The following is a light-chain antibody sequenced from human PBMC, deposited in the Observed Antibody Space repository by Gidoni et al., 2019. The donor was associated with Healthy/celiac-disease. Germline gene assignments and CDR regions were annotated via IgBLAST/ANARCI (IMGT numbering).Light chain of an antibody. CDR2: RNN. CDR1: SSNIGSNY. J-gene: IGLJ1*01. Sequence: QSVLTQPPSASGTHGQSVTISCSGSSSNIGSNYVYWYQQLPGTAPKLLIYRNNQRPSGVPDRFSGSKSGTSAYLAISGLRSEDEADYYCAAWDDSLSGPNYVFGTGTKVTVL. V-gene: IGLV1-47*01. CDR3: AAWDDSLSGPNYV.